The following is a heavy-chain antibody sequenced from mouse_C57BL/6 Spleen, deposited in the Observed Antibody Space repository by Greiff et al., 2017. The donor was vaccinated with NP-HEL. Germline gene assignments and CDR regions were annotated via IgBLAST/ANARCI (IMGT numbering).Heavy chain of an antibody. CDR2: IDPSDSET. Sequence: QVQLKQPGAELVRPGSSVKLSCKASGYTFTSYWMHWVKQRPIQGLEWIGNIDPSDSETHYNQKFKDKATLTVDKSSSTAYMQLSSLTSEDSAVYYCARSELGSYYYAMDYWGQGTSVTVSS. CDR1: GYTFTSYW. CDR3: ARSELGSYYYAMDY. V-gene: IGHV1-52*01. J-gene: IGHJ4*01. D-gene: IGHD4-1*01.